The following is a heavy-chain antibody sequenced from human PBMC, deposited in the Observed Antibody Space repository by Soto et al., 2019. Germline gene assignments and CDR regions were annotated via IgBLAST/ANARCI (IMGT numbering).Heavy chain of an antibody. CDR2: IYYSGST. Sequence: SETLSLTCTVSGGSVSSGSYYWSWIRQPPGKGLEWIGYIYYSGSTNYNPSLKSRVTISVDTSKNQFSLKLSSVTAADTAVYYCARFRERITIFGVVMFFDYWGQGTLVTVSS. V-gene: IGHV4-61*01. D-gene: IGHD3-3*01. J-gene: IGHJ4*02. CDR3: ARFRERITIFGVVMFFDY. CDR1: GGSVSSGSYY.